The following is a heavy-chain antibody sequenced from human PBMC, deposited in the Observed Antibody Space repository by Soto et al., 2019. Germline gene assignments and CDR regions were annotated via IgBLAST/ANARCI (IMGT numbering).Heavy chain of an antibody. Sequence: EVRLVESGGDLVEPGGSLRLSCAASGFTFNNAWMSWVRQAPGKGLEWVGRIKSRTDGGTADYAAPVKGRFTISRDDSKNTLFLQMNSLNTEDTAMYYCTTNRYKWGQGTLVTVSS. CDR3: TTNRYK. D-gene: IGHD1-1*01. V-gene: IGHV3-15*01. CDR2: IKSRTDGGTA. J-gene: IGHJ4*02. CDR1: GFTFNNAW.